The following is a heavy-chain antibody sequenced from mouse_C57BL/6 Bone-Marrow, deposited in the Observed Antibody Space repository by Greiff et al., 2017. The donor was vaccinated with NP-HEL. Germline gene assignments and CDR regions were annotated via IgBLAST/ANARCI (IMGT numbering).Heavy chain of an antibody. Sequence: QVQLKQSGAELARPGASVKLSCKASGYTFTSYGLSWVKQRTGQGLEWIGEIYPRSGNTYYHEKFKGKATLTADNTSNTAYMELRSLTSEDSAVYFCARSLVLRLAAWFAYWGQGTLVTVSA. V-gene: IGHV1-81*01. CDR2: IYPRSGNT. CDR1: GYTFTSYG. J-gene: IGHJ3*01. D-gene: IGHD1-1*01. CDR3: ARSLVLRLAAWFAY.